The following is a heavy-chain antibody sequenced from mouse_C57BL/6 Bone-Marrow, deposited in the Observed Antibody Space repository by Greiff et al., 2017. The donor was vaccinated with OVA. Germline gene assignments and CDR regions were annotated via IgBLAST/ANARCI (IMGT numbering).Heavy chain of an antibody. V-gene: IGHV5-4*01. CDR1: GFTFSSYA. CDR3: AREGLLGYYFDY. CDR2: ISDGGSYT. Sequence: EVKLVESGGGLVKPGGSLKLSCAASGFTFSSYAMSWVRQTPEKRLEWVATISDGGSYTYYPDNVKGRFTISRDNAKNNLYLQMSHLKSEDTAMYYCAREGLLGYYFDYWGQGTTLTVSS. J-gene: IGHJ2*01. D-gene: IGHD1-1*01.